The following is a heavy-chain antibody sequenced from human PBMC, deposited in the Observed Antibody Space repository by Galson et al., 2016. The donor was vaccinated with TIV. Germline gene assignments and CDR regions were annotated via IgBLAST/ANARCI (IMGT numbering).Heavy chain of an antibody. CDR3: ARVGGGLVAPNFSYLDV. CDR1: GFTFSYYA. CDR2: ISGTGSLN. Sequence: SLRLSCAASGFTFSYYAMNWVRQAPGKGLEWVAYISGTGSLNAGETNYADSVKGRFTISRDSAKNSVFLQMNSLRAEDTAVYYCARVGGGLVAPNFSYLDVWGKGITVTVSS. V-gene: IGHV3-48*03. J-gene: IGHJ6*03. D-gene: IGHD3-16*01.